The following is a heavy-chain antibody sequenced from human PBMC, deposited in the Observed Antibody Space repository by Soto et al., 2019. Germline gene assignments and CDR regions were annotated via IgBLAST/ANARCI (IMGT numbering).Heavy chain of an antibody. Sequence: GGSLRLSCAASGFTFSNYDMNWVRQAPGKGLEWVSGISGGGANTYYTDSVKGRFTISRDNAKNTLHLQMNRLRADDTAVYYCAKSWQWWASDWGQATLVTVSS. CDR1: GFTFSNYD. CDR3: AKSWQWWASD. J-gene: IGHJ4*02. D-gene: IGHD2-8*01. V-gene: IGHV3-23*01. CDR2: ISGGGANT.